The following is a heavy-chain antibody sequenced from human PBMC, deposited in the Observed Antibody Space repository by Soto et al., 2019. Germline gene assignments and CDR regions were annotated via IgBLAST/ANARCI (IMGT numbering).Heavy chain of an antibody. V-gene: IGHV3-23*01. CDR1: GFIFSDYA. Sequence: EVQLLESGGGFVPPGGSLRLSCAASGFIFSDYAMTWVRQTPGKGLEWVSAISGSGGKTYYADSVKGRFTISRASSQNMMALRRRGLRDEDTAIYYLVKGMNYYYDNIDVCGNGGTVTVSS. CDR2: ISGSGGKT. CDR3: VKGMNYYYDNIDV. J-gene: IGHJ6*03.